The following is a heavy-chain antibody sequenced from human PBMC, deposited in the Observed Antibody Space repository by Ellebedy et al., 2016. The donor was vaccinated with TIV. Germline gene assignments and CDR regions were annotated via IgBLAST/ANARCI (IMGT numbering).Heavy chain of an antibody. Sequence: SETLSLTXTVSGGSISSSSYYWGWIRQPPGKGLEWIGSIYYSGSTYYNPSLKSRVTISVDTSKNQFSLKLSSVTAADTAVYYCARLPAVLLWFGESYGMDVWGQGTTVTVSS. J-gene: IGHJ6*02. CDR3: ARLPAVLLWFGESYGMDV. CDR2: IYYSGST. CDR1: GGSISSSSYY. V-gene: IGHV4-39*01. D-gene: IGHD3-10*01.